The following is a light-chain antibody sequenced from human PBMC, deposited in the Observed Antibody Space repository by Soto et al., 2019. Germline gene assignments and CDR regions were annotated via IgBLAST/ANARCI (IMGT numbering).Light chain of an antibody. J-gene: IGKJ5*01. CDR3: RQTYTVPIT. V-gene: IGKV1-39*01. Sequence: DIQMTQSPSSLSASVGDSVAITCRASQSISSYLNWYQQKPGNAPELLIYAASSLQSGVPSRFSGSGAETDFRRTIRSLQAEDFATYYCRQTYTVPITCGQGTRMEIK. CDR1: QSISSY. CDR2: AAS.